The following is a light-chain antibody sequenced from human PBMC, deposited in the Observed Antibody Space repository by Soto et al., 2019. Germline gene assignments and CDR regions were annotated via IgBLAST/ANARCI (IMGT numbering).Light chain of an antibody. CDR3: QQRSNWPPA. Sequence: EIVLTQSPAILSLSPGERATLSCRASQSVSSYLAWYQQKPGQAPRLLIYDASNRATGIPARFSGSGSGTDFTLTISSREPEDFAVYYCQQRSNWPPAFGQGTRLEIK. CDR1: QSVSSY. V-gene: IGKV3-11*01. CDR2: DAS. J-gene: IGKJ5*01.